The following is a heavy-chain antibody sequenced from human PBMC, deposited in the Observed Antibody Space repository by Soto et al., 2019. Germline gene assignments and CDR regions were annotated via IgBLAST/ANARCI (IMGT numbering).Heavy chain of an antibody. J-gene: IGHJ4*02. CDR2: IYYSGST. CDR3: ARHDSGWYYFDY. V-gene: IGHV4-59*08. Sequence: PSETLSLTCTVSSCSITSYYWSWIRQPPGKGLEWIGYIYYSGSTSYNPSLKSRVTMSVDTSKNQFSLKLNSVTAADTAVYYCARHDSGWYYFDYWGQGALVTVSS. CDR1: SCSITSYY. D-gene: IGHD6-19*01.